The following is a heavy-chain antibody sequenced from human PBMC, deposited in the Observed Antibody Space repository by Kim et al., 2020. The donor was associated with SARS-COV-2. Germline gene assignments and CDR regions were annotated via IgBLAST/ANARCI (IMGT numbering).Heavy chain of an antibody. D-gene: IGHD4-17*01. CDR2: INHSGST. V-gene: IGHV4-34*01. Sequence: SETLSLTCAVYGGSFSGYYWSWIRQPPGKGLEWIGEINHSGSTNYNPSLKSRVTISVDTSKNQFSLKLSSVTAADTAVYYCARSTVYGDSYFDYWGQGTLVTVSS. CDR1: GGSFSGYY. CDR3: ARSTVYGDSYFDY. J-gene: IGHJ4*02.